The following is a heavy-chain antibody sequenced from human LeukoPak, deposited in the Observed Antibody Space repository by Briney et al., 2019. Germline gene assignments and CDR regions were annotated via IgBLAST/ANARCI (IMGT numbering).Heavy chain of an antibody. V-gene: IGHV3-72*01. CDR1: GFTLSDHY. J-gene: IGHJ6*02. Sequence: GSLRLSCAASGFTLSDHYMDWVRQSPGKGLQWVGRSRNKANSYSTEYAASVKGRFTISRDDSQSSLYLQMNSLKIEDTAVYYCARGASGSWDLGNSNYYYGMDVWGQGTTVTVSS. CDR2: SRNKANSYST. D-gene: IGHD3-10*01. CDR3: ARGASGSWDLGNSNYYYGMDV.